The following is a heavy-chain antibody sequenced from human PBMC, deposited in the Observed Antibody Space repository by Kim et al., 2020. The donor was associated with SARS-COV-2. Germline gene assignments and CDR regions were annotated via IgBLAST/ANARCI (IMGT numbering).Heavy chain of an antibody. J-gene: IGHJ4*02. CDR3: ARDLKRIGGFHY. V-gene: IGHV1-2*02. Sequence: NYAQKLQGRVTMTRDTSISTAYMELSRLRSDDTAVYYCARDLKRIGGFHYWGQGTLVTVSS.